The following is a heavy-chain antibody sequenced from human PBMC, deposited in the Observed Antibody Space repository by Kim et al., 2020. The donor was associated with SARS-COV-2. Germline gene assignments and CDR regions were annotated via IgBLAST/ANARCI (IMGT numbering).Heavy chain of an antibody. CDR3: AKDVGIWNMAVLDI. J-gene: IGHJ3*02. D-gene: IGHD1-1*01. V-gene: IGHV3-30*02. Sequence: YAAAVRGRFTIYRHNTKTTLYLQMSSLTPEDSAVYYCAKDVGIWNMAVLDIWGQGTMVIVSS.